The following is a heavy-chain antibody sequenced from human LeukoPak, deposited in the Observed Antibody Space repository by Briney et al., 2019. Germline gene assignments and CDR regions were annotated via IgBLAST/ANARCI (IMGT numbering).Heavy chain of an antibody. J-gene: IGHJ4*02. V-gene: IGHV3-48*04. CDR3: TRGKQDFDN. Sequence: PGGSLRLSCAASGFIFNTYAMNWVRQAPGKGLEWVSYITSGSDTRFYADSVRGRFTVSRDNAKNSLYLVMNSLRAEDTAVYYCTRGKQDFDNWGQGTLVTVSS. CDR1: GFIFNTYA. CDR2: ITSGSDTR. D-gene: IGHD6-13*01.